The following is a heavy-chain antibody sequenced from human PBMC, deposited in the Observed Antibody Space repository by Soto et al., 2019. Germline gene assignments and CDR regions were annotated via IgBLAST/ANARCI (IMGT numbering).Heavy chain of an antibody. CDR2: LSFDGSNK. D-gene: IGHD2-2*01. CDR1: GFTFSHYP. V-gene: IGHV3-30*18. Sequence: SLRLSCAASGFTFSHYPMHWVRQAPGKGLEWVAVLSFDGSNKNYADSVKGRFTISRDNSKNTLFLQMNSLRTEDTAVYFCAKDFYTVRVPAAPRPHYFDFWGPGTLVTVSS. J-gene: IGHJ4*02. CDR3: AKDFYTVRVPAAPRPHYFDF.